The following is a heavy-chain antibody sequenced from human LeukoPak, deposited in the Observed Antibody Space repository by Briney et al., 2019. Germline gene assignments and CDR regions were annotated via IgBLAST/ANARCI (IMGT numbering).Heavy chain of an antibody. CDR1: GFTFSSYA. D-gene: IGHD5-24*01. J-gene: IGHJ4*02. Sequence: GGSLRLSCAASGFTFSSYAMHWVRQAPGKGLEWVANIKQDGGEKYYGDSVKGRFTISRDNGKNSLYLQMNSLRAEDTAVYYCARDVEMATSRGFFDYWGQGTLVTVSS. V-gene: IGHV3-7*01. CDR2: IKQDGGEK. CDR3: ARDVEMATSRGFFDY.